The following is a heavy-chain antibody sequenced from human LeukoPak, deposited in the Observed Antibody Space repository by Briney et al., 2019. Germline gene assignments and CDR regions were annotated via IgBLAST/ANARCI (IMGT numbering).Heavy chain of an antibody. CDR3: ARGTGFGELNFYYMDV. CDR1: GFTFNSYA. Sequence: PGRSLRLSCAAFGFTFNSYAMYWVRQAPGKGLKWVAVISYDGSKKYYADSVKGRVTISRDDSRDTVYLQMNSLRGEDTAVYYCARGTGFGELNFYYMDVWGRGTTVIVSS. V-gene: IGHV3-30*04. J-gene: IGHJ6*03. CDR2: ISYDGSKK. D-gene: IGHD3-10*01.